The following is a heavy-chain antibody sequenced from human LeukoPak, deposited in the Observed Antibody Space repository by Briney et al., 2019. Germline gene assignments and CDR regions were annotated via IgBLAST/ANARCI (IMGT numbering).Heavy chain of an antibody. CDR1: GFTFTEYY. D-gene: IGHD3-16*01. V-gene: IGHV3-11*01. Sequence: GGSLRLSCAASGFTFTEYYMTWMRRAPGKGLEWVSYISQTGSAIHTDSVKGRFTISRDNAKNSLYLQMNSLRAEDTAIYYCARWSGGADYWGQGVLVTVSS. J-gene: IGHJ4*02. CDR3: ARWSGGADY. CDR2: ISQTGSAI.